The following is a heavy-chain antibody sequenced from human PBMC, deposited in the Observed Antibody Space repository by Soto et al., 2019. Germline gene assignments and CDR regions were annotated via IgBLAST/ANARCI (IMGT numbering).Heavy chain of an antibody. CDR3: ARETTTVTTVRYFXY. J-gene: IGHJ4*02. CDR1: GGSISSYY. D-gene: IGHD4-17*01. CDR2: IYYSGST. V-gene: IGHV4-59*01. Sequence: SETLSLTCTVSGGSISSYYWSWIRQPPGKGLEWIGYIYYSGSTNYNPSLKSRVTISVDTSKNQFSLKLSSVTAADTAVYYCARETTTVTTVRYFXYWGQGTLVTVSS.